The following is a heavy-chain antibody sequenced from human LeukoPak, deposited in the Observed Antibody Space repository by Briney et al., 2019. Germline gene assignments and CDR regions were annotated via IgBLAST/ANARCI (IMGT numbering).Heavy chain of an antibody. CDR3: ARRGQGYCSSTSCPPAGNWLDP. V-gene: IGHV4-39*01. CDR2: IYYSGST. J-gene: IGHJ5*02. D-gene: IGHD2-2*01. Sequence: SETLSLTCTVSGGSISSSSYYWGWIRQPPGKGLEWIGSIYYSGSTYYNPSLKSRGTISVDTSKKQFSLKLSSVTAADTAVYYCARRGQGYCSSTSCPPAGNWLDPWGRGTLVTVSS. CDR1: GGSISSSSYY.